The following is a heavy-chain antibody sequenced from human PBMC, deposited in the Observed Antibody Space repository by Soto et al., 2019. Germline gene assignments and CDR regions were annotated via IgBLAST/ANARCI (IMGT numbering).Heavy chain of an antibody. CDR3: ARDRGYSYGPHYDAFDI. J-gene: IGHJ3*02. Sequence: ASVKVSCKASGYTFTSYYMHWVRQAPGQGLEWMGIINPSGGSTSYAQKFQGRVTMTRDTSTSTVYMELSSLRSEDTAVYYCARDRGYSYGPHYDAFDIWGQGTMVTVSS. CDR2: INPSGGST. D-gene: IGHD5-18*01. CDR1: GYTFTSYY. V-gene: IGHV1-46*01.